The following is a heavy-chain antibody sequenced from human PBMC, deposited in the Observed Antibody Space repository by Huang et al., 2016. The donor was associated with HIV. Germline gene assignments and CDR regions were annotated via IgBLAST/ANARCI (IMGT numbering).Heavy chain of an antibody. D-gene: IGHD3-10*01. Sequence: QVQLVQSGSELKKPGASVKVSCKASGYPFTSHTINWVRQAPGQGLEWMGWINTNPGNTTYAPGFTGRIVFSLDTSVSTAYLQISSLKAEDTAVYYCLIILVRGLIDAVDYWGQGTLVTVSS. V-gene: IGHV7-4-1*02. CDR2: INTNPGNT. J-gene: IGHJ4*02. CDR1: GYPFTSHT. CDR3: LIILVRGLIDAVDY.